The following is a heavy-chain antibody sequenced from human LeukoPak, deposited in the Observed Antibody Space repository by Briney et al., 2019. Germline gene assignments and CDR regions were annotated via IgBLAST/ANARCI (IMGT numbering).Heavy chain of an antibody. CDR3: ARHSSRLRHFDS. D-gene: IGHD2-15*01. CDR2: IHYTGNT. CDR1: GGSVGSSAFY. V-gene: IGHV4-39*01. Sequence: PSETLSLTCTVSGGSVGSSAFYRGWIREAPRKRLEWIGSIHYTGNTYYNSSLRNRVTISVDSSRNQFSLRLTSVTAADTAVYYCARHSSRLRHFDSWGQGTLVTVSP. J-gene: IGHJ4*02.